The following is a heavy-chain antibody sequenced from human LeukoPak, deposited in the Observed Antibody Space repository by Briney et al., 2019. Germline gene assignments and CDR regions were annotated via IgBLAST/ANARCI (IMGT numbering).Heavy chain of an antibody. J-gene: IGHJ4*02. CDR2: IYHSGST. V-gene: IGHV4-38-2*02. Sequence: PSETLSLTCTVSGYSISSGYYWGWIRQPPGKGLEWIGEIYHSGSTNYNPSLKSRVTISVDKSKNQFSLKLSSVTAADTAVYYCARGQGELEPIDYWGQGTLVTVSS. CDR3: ARGQGELEPIDY. CDR1: GYSISSGYY. D-gene: IGHD1-1*01.